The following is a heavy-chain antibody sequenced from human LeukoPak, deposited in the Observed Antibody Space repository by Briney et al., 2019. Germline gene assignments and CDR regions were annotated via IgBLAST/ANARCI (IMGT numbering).Heavy chain of an antibody. CDR3: ARDRGIYDSSGYYYLITDY. J-gene: IGHJ4*02. Sequence: SETLSLTRTVSGGSISSYYWSWIRQPPGKGLEWIGYFYYSGSTNYNPSLKSRVTILVDTSKNQFSLKLSSVTAADTAVYYCARDRGIYDSSGYYYLITDYWGQGTLVTVSS. V-gene: IGHV4-59*01. CDR1: GGSISSYY. CDR2: FYYSGST. D-gene: IGHD3-22*01.